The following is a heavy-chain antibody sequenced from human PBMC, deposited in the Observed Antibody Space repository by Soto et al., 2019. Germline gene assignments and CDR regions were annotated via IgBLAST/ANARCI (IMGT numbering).Heavy chain of an antibody. CDR1: GFTFSSYS. J-gene: IGHJ1*01. CDR2: ISSSSSYI. D-gene: IGHD3-22*01. V-gene: IGHV3-21*04. CDR3: AKLVVVIEYFQH. Sequence: GGSLRLSCAASGFTFSSYSMNWVRQAPGKGLEWVSSISSSSSYIYYADSVKGRFTISRDNAKNSLYLQMNSLRAEDTAVYYCAKLVVVIEYFQHWGQGTLVTVSS.